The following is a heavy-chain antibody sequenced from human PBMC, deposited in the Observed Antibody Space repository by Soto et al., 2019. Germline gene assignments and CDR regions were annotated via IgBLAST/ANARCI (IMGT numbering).Heavy chain of an antibody. V-gene: IGHV1-8*02. CDR3: ARGDYRIRDAFDI. D-gene: IGHD4-17*01. Sequence: ASVKVSCKASGYTFTSYGISWVRQAPGQGLEWMGWMNPYNGNTGYAQKFQGRVTMTRNTSISTAYMELSSLRSEDTAVYYCARGDYRIRDAFDIWGQGTMVTVSS. J-gene: IGHJ3*02. CDR2: MNPYNGNT. CDR1: GYTFTSYG.